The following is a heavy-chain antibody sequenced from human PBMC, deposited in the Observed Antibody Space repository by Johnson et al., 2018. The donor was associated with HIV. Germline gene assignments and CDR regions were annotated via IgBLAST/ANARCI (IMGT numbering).Heavy chain of an antibody. CDR3: AKDSMGYNWNQFEAFDI. CDR2: IWYDGSNK. J-gene: IGHJ3*02. V-gene: IGHV3-33*06. CDR1: GFTFSTYG. Sequence: QVQLVESGGGVVQPGRSLRLSCVASGFTFSTYGMHWVRQAPGKGLEWVAVIWYDGSNKYYADSVKGRFTISRDNSKNTLYLQMNSLRAEDTAVYYCAKDSMGYNWNQFEAFDIWGQGTMVTVSS. D-gene: IGHD1-20*01.